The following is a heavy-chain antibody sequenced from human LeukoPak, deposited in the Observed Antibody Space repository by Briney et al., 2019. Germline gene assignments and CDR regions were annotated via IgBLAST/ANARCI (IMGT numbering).Heavy chain of an antibody. CDR2: ISAYNGNT. D-gene: IGHD6-6*01. CDR1: GYTFSTYG. J-gene: IGHJ5*02. Sequence: ASVKVSCKASGYTFSTYGISWVRQAPGQGLEWMGWISAYNGNTNYPQKFQDRVTMTTDTSTSTAYMELRSLRSDDTAVYYCARDHTAARPNWFDPWGQRTLVTVSS. V-gene: IGHV1-18*01. CDR3: ARDHTAARPNWFDP.